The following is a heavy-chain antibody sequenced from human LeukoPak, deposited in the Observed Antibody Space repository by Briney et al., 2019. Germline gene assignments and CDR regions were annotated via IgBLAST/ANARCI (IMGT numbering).Heavy chain of an antibody. CDR3: ARPRIAAAGNVYYMDV. J-gene: IGHJ6*03. CDR1: GYSFPGYW. CDR2: IYPGDSDT. V-gene: IGHV5-51*01. D-gene: IGHD6-13*01. Sequence: KHGESLKISCKGSGYSFPGYWIGWVRQMPGKGLEWMGIIYPGDSDTRYSPSFQGQVTISADKSISTAYLQWSSLKASDTAMYYCARPRIAAAGNVYYMDVWGKGTTVTVSS.